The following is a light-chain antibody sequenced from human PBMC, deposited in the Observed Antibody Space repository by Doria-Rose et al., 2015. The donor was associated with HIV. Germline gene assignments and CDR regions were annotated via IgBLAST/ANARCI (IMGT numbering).Light chain of an antibody. Sequence: DIVMTQTPLSLSVTPGQPASISCNSSQSLLHSDGKTYVYWYQQKSGQSPQLLMYEVSRRFSGVPERFSGSGSGTGFTLNISRVEAEDVGIFYCMQGIHLQTFGQGTKLEI. J-gene: IGKJ2*01. CDR2: EVS. CDR3: MQGIHLQT. V-gene: IGKV2-29*03. CDR1: QSLLHSDGKTY.